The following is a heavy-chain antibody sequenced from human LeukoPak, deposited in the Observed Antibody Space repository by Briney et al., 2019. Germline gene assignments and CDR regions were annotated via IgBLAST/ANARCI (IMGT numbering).Heavy chain of an antibody. D-gene: IGHD3-10*01. CDR3: ASAVLWFGELLHYYYYYMDV. CDR1: GGTFSSYA. V-gene: IGHV1-69*13. J-gene: IGHJ6*03. CDR2: IIPIFGTA. Sequence: SVKVSCKASGGTFSSYAISWVRQAPGQGLEWMGGIIPIFGTANYAQKFQGRVTITADESTSTAYMELSSLRSEDTAVYYCASAVLWFGELLHYYYYYMDVWGKGTTVTVSS.